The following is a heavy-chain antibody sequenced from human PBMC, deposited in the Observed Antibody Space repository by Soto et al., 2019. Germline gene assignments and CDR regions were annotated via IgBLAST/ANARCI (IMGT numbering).Heavy chain of an antibody. V-gene: IGHV1-2*02. Sequence: QLHLVQSGAVVKKPGASVTVSCSASGYPVTAYYMHWVRQAPGRGLEWMGGINPATGAAKYTQTFQGRVTMPRDTSTGTGFMELGGLTSEDTAVFYCARGGGVGVAGSAAFDMWGQGTLVTVSS. CDR1: GYPVTAYY. CDR2: INPATGAA. J-gene: IGHJ3*02. D-gene: IGHD3-3*01. CDR3: ARGGGVGVAGSAAFDM.